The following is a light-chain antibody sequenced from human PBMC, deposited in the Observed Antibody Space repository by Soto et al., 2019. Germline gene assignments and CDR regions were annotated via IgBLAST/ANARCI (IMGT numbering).Light chain of an antibody. CDR2: GAS. Sequence: EIVFTQSPGTLYLSPGERATLSCRASQSVSNNLAWYQQKPGQAPRLLIYGASTRDTGIPARFSGSGSRTEFTLTISSLQSEDVAVDYCQQYNNSPETFGQGTQVDI. CDR1: QSVSNN. J-gene: IGKJ1*01. V-gene: IGKV3-15*01. CDR3: QQYNNSPET.